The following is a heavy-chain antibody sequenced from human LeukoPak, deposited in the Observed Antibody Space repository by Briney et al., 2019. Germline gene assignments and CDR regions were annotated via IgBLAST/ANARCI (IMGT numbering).Heavy chain of an antibody. V-gene: IGHV1-2*02. CDR3: ARSSVIVVVPAATHNWFDP. D-gene: IGHD2-2*01. J-gene: IGHJ5*02. CDR1: GYTFTGYY. Sequence: GASVKVSCKASGYTFTGYYMHWVRQAPGQGLEWMGWINPNSGGTNYAQKFQGRVTMTRDTSTSTAYMELSRLRSDDTAVYYCARSSVIVVVPAATHNWFDPWGQGTLVTVSS. CDR2: INPNSGGT.